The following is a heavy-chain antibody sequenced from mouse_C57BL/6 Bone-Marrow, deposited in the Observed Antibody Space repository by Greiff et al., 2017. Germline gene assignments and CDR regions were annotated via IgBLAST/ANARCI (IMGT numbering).Heavy chain of an antibody. D-gene: IGHD2-5*01. CDR2: IYPGDGDT. CDR1: GYAFSSSW. J-gene: IGHJ4*01. V-gene: IGHV1-82*01. CDR3: ARSKSYYSNWDAMDY. Sequence: QVQLQQSGPELVKPGASVKISCKASGYAFSSSWMNWVKQRPGKGLEWIGRIYPGDGDTNYNGKFKGKATLTADKSSSTAYMQLSSLTSEDSAVYFCARSKSYYSNWDAMDYWGQGTSVTVSS.